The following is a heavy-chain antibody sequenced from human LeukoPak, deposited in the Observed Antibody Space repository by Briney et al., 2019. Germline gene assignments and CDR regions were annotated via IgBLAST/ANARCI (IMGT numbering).Heavy chain of an antibody. J-gene: IGHJ4*02. D-gene: IGHD5-18*01. V-gene: IGHV5-51*01. CDR2: IYPGDSDT. CDR1: GYSFTSYW. CDR3: ATSWASGYSRYDY. Sequence: GESLKISCKGSGYSFTSYWIGWVRQMPGKGLEWMGIIYPGDSDTRYSPSFQGQVTISADKSISTAYLQWSSQKASDTAMYYCATSWASGYSRYDYWGQGTLVTVSS.